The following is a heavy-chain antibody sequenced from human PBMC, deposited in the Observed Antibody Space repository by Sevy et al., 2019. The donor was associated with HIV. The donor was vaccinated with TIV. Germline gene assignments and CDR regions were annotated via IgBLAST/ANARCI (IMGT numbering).Heavy chain of an antibody. V-gene: IGHV3-33*01. D-gene: IGHD1-26*01. Sequence: GGSLRLSCAASGFSFSSYGMHWVCQAPGKGLEWVAAIWSDGSIKYYADSVKGRFTISRDNSKNTLYLQMNSLRADDTAVYSCARESGSNWYFDLWGRGTLVTVSS. CDR2: IWSDGSIK. J-gene: IGHJ2*01. CDR1: GFSFSSYG. CDR3: ARESGSNWYFDL.